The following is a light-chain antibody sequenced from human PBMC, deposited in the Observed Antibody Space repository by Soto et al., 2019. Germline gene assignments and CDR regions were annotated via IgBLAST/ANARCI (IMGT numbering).Light chain of an antibody. CDR3: AARDDSLDGYV. Sequence: QAVVTQPPSASGTPGQRVTISCSGSSSNIGSNTVNWYQHLPGTAPKLLIYSNNQRPSGVPDRFSGSKSGTSASLAISGLQSEDEADYFCAARDDSLDGYVFGTGTKLPVL. J-gene: IGLJ1*01. CDR2: SNN. CDR1: SSNIGSNT. V-gene: IGLV1-44*01.